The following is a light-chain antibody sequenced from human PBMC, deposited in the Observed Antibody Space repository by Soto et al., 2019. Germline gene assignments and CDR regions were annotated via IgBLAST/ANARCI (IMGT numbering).Light chain of an antibody. V-gene: IGLV3-25*03. CDR2: KDS. CDR3: QSADSSGTIEV. J-gene: IGLJ2*01. CDR1: ALPKQY. Sequence: SYELTQPPSVSVSPGQTARITCSGDALPKQYAYWYQQKPGQAPVLVIYKDSERPSGIPERFSGSSSGTTVTLTISGVQAEDEADYYCQSADSSGTIEVFGGGTKLTV.